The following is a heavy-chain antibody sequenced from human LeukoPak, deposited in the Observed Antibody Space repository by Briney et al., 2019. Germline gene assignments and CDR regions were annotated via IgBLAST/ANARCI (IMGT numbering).Heavy chain of an antibody. D-gene: IGHD2-15*01. CDR3: ARMVGGRYMDV. V-gene: IGHV4-39*01. CDR1: GGSISSSSYY. CDR2: IYYSGST. Sequence: SETLSLTCTVSGGSISSSSYYWGWIRQPPGKGLEWIGYIYYSGSTYYKPSLKSRVTISADTSKNQFSLKLTSVTAADTAVYYCARMVGGRYMDVWGKGTTVTVSS. J-gene: IGHJ6*03.